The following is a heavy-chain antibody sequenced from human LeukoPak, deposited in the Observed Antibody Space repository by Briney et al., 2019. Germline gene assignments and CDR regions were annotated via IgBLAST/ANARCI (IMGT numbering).Heavy chain of an antibody. CDR1: GFTFRSYA. V-gene: IGHV3-23*01. CDR2: ISSSSTNT. D-gene: IGHD6-19*01. J-gene: IGHJ4*02. CDR3: AKPSSGYGSFDS. Sequence: GGSLRLSCPASGFTFRSYAMSWVRQAPGKRLEWVSAISSSSTNTYYADSVKGRFTISRDNSKNTLYLQMNGLKAEDTAVYYCAKPSSGYGSFDSWGQGTLVTVSS.